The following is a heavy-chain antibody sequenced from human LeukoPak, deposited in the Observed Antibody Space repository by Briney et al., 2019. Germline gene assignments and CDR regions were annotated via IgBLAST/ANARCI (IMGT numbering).Heavy chain of an antibody. V-gene: IGHV4-59*12. J-gene: IGHJ3*02. CDR2: IYYSGST. CDR3: ARDRRYNTAPHDAFDI. CDR1: GGSISSYY. D-gene: IGHD1-14*01. Sequence: SETLSLTCTVSGGSISSYYWSWMRQPPGKGLEWIGCIYYSGSTNYNPSLKSRVTISIDRSKNQFSLKLTSVTAADTAVYYCARDRRYNTAPHDAFDIWGQGTVVTVSS.